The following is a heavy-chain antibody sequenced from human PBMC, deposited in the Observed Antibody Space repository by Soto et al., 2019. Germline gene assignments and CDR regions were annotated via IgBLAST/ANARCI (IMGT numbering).Heavy chain of an antibody. Sequence: QITLKESGPTLVKPTQTLTLTCTFSGFSLSTSGVGVGWIRQPPGKALEWLALIFWNDDKRYSPSLKSRLALTKDTSKNQVVLTMTNIDPVDTATYYCAHRQLAVAAVSYYFGYWGQGALVTVSS. D-gene: IGHD6-19*01. V-gene: IGHV2-5*01. CDR3: AHRQLAVAAVSYYFGY. CDR1: GFSLSTSGVG. CDR2: IFWNDDK. J-gene: IGHJ4*02.